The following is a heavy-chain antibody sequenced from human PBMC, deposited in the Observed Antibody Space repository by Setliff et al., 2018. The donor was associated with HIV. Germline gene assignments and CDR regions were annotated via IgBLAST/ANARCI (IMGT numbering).Heavy chain of an antibody. Sequence: SETLSLTCTVSGDSISSGSNYWSWIRQPAGKGLEWIGRIYSSGITNYTPSLESRVIISKDTSKNQFSLKLSSVTAADTAVYYCNIYYYYYMDVWGKGTTVTVSS. CDR1: GDSISSGSNY. J-gene: IGHJ6*03. CDR2: IYSSGIT. CDR3: NIYYYYYMDV. V-gene: IGHV4-61*02.